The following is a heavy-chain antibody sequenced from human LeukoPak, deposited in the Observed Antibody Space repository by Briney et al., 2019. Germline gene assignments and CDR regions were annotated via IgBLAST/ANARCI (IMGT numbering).Heavy chain of an antibody. CDR1: GYTFTSYG. Sequence: ASVKVSCKASGYTFTSYGISWVRQAPGQGLEWMGWISAYNGNTNYAQKLQGRVTMTTDTSTSTAYMELRSLRSDDTAVYYCARRKVAGSGSYYYYYYYYMDVWGKGTTVTISS. D-gene: IGHD3-10*01. J-gene: IGHJ6*03. CDR3: ARRKVAGSGSYYYYYYYYMDV. CDR2: ISAYNGNT. V-gene: IGHV1-18*01.